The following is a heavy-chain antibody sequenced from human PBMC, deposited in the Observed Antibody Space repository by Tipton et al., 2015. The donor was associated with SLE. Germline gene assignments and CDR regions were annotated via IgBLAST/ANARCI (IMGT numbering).Heavy chain of an antibody. CDR1: GGSFSGYY. V-gene: IGHV4-34*01. CDR2: INHSGST. Sequence: AGLVKPSETLSLTCAVYGGSFSGYYWSWIRQPPGKGLEWIGEINHSGSTNYNPSLKSRVTISVDTSKNQFSLQLSSVTAADTAVYYCAKHDRGRDAFDIWGQGTMVTVSS. D-gene: IGHD3-16*01. J-gene: IGHJ3*02. CDR3: AKHDRGRDAFDI.